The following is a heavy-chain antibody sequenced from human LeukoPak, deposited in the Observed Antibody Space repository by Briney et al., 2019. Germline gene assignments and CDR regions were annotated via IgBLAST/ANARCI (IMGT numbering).Heavy chain of an antibody. CDR3: AREKRGASKNGYHFDQ. D-gene: IGHD3-22*01. Sequence: ASVKVSCKTSGYSFSNFGLSWVRQAPGQGLEWMGWVSTLNGNIKYAENVEDRVTMTIETSTTTAYMELRSLTFDDTAVYYCAREKRGASKNGYHFDQWGQGTLVIVSS. J-gene: IGHJ4*02. CDR2: VSTLNGNI. CDR1: GYSFSNFG. V-gene: IGHV1-18*01.